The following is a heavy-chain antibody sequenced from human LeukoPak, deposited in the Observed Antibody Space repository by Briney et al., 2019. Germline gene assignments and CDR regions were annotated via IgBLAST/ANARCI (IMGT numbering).Heavy chain of an antibody. J-gene: IGHJ5*02. Sequence: SETLSLTCTVSGGSISSSSYYWGWIRQPPGKGLEWIGSIYTSGSTNYNPSLKSRVTMSVDTSKNQFSLKLSSVTAADTAVYYCARGGGGGDYTNNWFDPWGQGTLVTVSS. V-gene: IGHV4-39*07. D-gene: IGHD2-21*02. CDR3: ARGGGGGDYTNNWFDP. CDR2: IYTSGST. CDR1: GGSISSSSYY.